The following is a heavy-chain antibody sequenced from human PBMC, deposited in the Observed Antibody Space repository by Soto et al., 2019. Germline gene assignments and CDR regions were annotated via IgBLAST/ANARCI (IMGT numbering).Heavy chain of an antibody. D-gene: IGHD3-3*01. CDR2: ISAYNGNT. J-gene: IGHJ4*02. CDR1: GGTFSSYA. Sequence: ASVKGSCTASGGTFSSYAISWVRQAPGQGLEWMGWISAYNGNTNYAQKLQGRVTMTTDTSTSTAYMELRSLRSDDTAVYYCASGATRVVPGLWDFAYWGQGTLVTVSS. CDR3: ASGATRVVPGLWDFAY. V-gene: IGHV1-18*01.